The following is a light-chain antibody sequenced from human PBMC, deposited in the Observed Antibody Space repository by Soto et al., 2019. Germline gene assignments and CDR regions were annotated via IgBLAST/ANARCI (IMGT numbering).Light chain of an antibody. Sequence: DIQMTQSPSTLSASVGDRVTITCRASQTISFSLAWYQQKPGKAPKLLIYDASTLQSGVPSRFSGSESGTEFILTISGLPTDDFAHYSCQQYNGYSLTFGQGTKVDIK. CDR3: QQYNGYSLT. CDR2: DAS. V-gene: IGKV1-5*01. J-gene: IGKJ1*01. CDR1: QTISFS.